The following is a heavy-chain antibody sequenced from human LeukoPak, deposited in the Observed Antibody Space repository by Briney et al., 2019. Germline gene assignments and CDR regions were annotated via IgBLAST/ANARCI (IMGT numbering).Heavy chain of an antibody. CDR2: INPSGGST. J-gene: IGHJ4*02. D-gene: IGHD1-26*01. CDR3: ARDGEWELVVAAYYFDY. Sequence: ASVKVSCKASGYTFTSYYMHWVRQAPGQGLEWMGIINPSGGSTSYAQKFQGRVTMTRDTSTSTVYMELSSLRSEDTAVYYCARDGEWELVVAAYYFDYWGQGTLVTVSS. CDR1: GYTFTSYY. V-gene: IGHV1-46*01.